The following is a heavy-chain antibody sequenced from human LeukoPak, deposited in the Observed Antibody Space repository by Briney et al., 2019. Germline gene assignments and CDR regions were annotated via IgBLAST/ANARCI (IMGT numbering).Heavy chain of an antibody. J-gene: IGHJ6*02. CDR3: ARDAAAARTYYYGMDV. V-gene: IGHV3-21*01. CDR2: ISSSSSCI. CDR1: GFTFSSYS. Sequence: GGSLRLSCAVSGFTFSSYSMNWVRQAPGKGLEWVSSISSSSSCIYYADSVKGRFTISRDNAKNSLYLQMNSLRAEDTAVYYCARDAAAARTYYYGMDVWGQGTTVTVSS. D-gene: IGHD6-13*01.